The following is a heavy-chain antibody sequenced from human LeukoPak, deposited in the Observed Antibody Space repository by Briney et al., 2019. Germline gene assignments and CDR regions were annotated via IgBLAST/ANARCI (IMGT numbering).Heavy chain of an antibody. D-gene: IGHD6-6*01. V-gene: IGHV4-4*07. Sequence: SETLSLTCTVSGGSISSYYWSWIRQPAGQGLEWLGRIYTSGSTNYNPSLKSRVTMSVDTSKNQFSLKLSSVTAADTAVYYCARDSSSMGFYYYYYMDVWGKGTTVTVSS. CDR1: GGSISSYY. CDR3: ARDSSSMGFYYYYYMDV. CDR2: IYTSGST. J-gene: IGHJ6*03.